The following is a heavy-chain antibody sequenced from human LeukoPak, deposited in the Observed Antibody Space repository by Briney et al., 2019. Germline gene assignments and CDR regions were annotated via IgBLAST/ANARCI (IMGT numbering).Heavy chain of an antibody. D-gene: IGHD3-9*01. CDR3: ARGLRYFDWLLLPKDGDPAYNWFDP. CDR1: GYTFTGYY. CDR2: INPNSGGT. Sequence: ASVKVSCKASGYTFTGYYMHWVRQAPGQGLEWMGWINPNSGGTNYAQKFQGRVTMTRDTSISTAYMELSRLRSDDTAVYYCARGLRYFDWLLLPKDGDPAYNWFDPWGQGTLVTVSS. J-gene: IGHJ5*02. V-gene: IGHV1-2*02.